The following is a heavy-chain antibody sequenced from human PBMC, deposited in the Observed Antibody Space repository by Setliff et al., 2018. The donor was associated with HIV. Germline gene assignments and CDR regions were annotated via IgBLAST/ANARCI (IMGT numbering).Heavy chain of an antibody. CDR3: AKESGGLLWFGEL. D-gene: IGHD3-10*01. Sequence: GGSLRLSCAGSGFTFNNYAMSWVRQAPGKGLEWVSTISGDGVDTYYADSVQGRFTISRDNSKNTLYLQMNSLRAEDTAVYYCAKESGGLLWFGELWGQGTLVTVSS. CDR1: GFTFNNYA. J-gene: IGHJ4*02. V-gene: IGHV3-23*01. CDR2: ISGDGVDT.